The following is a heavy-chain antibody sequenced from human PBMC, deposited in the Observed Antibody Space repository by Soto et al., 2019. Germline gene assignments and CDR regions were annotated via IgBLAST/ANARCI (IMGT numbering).Heavy chain of an antibody. D-gene: IGHD4-4*01. CDR1: GGSISSSSYY. CDR3: ARHGDYSNYVIVGPWGNWFDP. V-gene: IGHV4-39*01. Sequence: PSETLSLTCTVSGGSISSSSYYWGWIRQPPGKGLEWIGSIYYSGSTYYNPSLKSRVTISVDTSKNQFSLKLSSVTAADTAVYYCARHGDYSNYVIVGPWGNWFDPWGQGTLVTVSS. J-gene: IGHJ5*02. CDR2: IYYSGST.